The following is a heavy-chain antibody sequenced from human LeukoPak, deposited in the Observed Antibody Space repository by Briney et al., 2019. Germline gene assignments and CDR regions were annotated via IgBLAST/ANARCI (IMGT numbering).Heavy chain of an antibody. J-gene: IGHJ4*02. Sequence: ASVKVSCKASGYTFTSYGLNWVRQAPGQGLEWMGWINTNTGNPTYAQAFTGRFVFSLDTSVSTAYLQISSLKAEDTAVYYCARWAYDSGGYSQYYFDYWGQGTLVTVSS. V-gene: IGHV7-4-1*02. CDR3: ARWAYDSGGYSQYYFDY. CDR2: INTNTGNP. D-gene: IGHD3-22*01. CDR1: GYTFTSYG.